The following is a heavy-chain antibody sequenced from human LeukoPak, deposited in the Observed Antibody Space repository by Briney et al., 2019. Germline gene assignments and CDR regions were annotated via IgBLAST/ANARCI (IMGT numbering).Heavy chain of an antibody. CDR1: GGSISSYY. CDR3: ARHAFRWRSKWGYFDY. V-gene: IGHV4-4*09. J-gene: IGHJ4*02. CDR2: IYTSGST. D-gene: IGHD3-16*01. Sequence: SETLSLTCTVSGGSISSYYWSWIRQPPGKGLEWIGYIYTSGSTNYNPSLKSRVTISVDTSKNQFPLKLSSVTAADTAVYYCARHAFRWRSKWGYFDYWGQGTLVTVSS.